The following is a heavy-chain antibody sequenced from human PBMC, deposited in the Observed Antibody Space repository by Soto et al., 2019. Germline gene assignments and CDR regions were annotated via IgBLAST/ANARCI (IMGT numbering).Heavy chain of an antibody. V-gene: IGHV3-23*01. CDR3: AKTTVVVVAAYTQYYFDY. CDR2: ISGSGGST. Sequence: GGSLRLSCAASGFTFSSYAMSWVRQAPGKGLEWVSAISGSGGSTYYADSVKGRFTISRDNSKNTQYLQMNSLRAEDTAVYYCAKTTVVVVAAYTQYYFDYWGQGTLVTVSS. D-gene: IGHD2-15*01. J-gene: IGHJ4*02. CDR1: GFTFSSYA.